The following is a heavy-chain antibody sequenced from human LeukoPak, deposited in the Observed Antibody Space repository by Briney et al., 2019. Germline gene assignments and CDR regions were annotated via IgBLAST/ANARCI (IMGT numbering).Heavy chain of an antibody. CDR3: ATGSGSGSFESLDY. V-gene: IGHV1-24*01. Sequence: ASVKVSCKVSGYTLTELSMHWVRQAPGKGLEWMGGFYPEDGETIYAQKFQGRVTMTEDTSTDTAYMELSRVGSEDKAVYYCATGSGSGSFESLDYWGQGTLVTVSS. CDR2: FYPEDGET. CDR1: GYTLTELS. D-gene: IGHD3-10*01. J-gene: IGHJ4*02.